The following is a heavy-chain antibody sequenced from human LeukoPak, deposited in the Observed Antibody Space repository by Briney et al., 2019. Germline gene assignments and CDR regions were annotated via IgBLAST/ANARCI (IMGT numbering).Heavy chain of an antibody. V-gene: IGHV1-24*01. D-gene: IGHD1-26*01. CDR1: GYTLTELS. CDR3: ATSLYSGLRPGDYYYYGMDV. CDR2: FDPEDGET. Sequence: GASVKVSCKVSGYTLTELSMHWVRQAPGKGLEWMGGFDPEDGETIYAQKFQGRVTMTEGTSTDTASMELSSLRSADPAVSYCATSLYSGLRPGDYYYYGMDVWGQGPTVTVSS. J-gene: IGHJ6*02.